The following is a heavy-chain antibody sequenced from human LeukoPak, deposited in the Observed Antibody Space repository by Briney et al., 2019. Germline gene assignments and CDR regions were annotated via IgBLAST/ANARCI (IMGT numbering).Heavy chain of an antibody. Sequence: GGSLRLSCAASGFTFHSSAIHWVRQAPGKGLEWVAVISYDGRTTLYSDSVKGRFSMSRDNAKNSLYLQMNSLRAEDTAVYYCARAGDCSSTSCYTRVFDYWGQGTLVTVSS. D-gene: IGHD2-2*01. CDR1: GFTFHSSA. V-gene: IGHV3-30*04. CDR2: ISYDGRTT. CDR3: ARAGDCSSTSCYTRVFDY. J-gene: IGHJ4*02.